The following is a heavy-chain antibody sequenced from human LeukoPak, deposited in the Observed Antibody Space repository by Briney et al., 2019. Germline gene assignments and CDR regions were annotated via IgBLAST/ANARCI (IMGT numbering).Heavy chain of an antibody. Sequence: GGSLRLSCAASGITVSSNYMSWVRQAPGKGLEWVSVTYSGGSTYYADSVKGRFTISRDNSKNTLFLQMNSLRAEDTAVYYCVRFPWQQLVADPSWGQGTLVTVSS. CDR2: TYSGGST. J-gene: IGHJ5*02. CDR1: GITVSSNY. D-gene: IGHD6-13*01. V-gene: IGHV3-66*01. CDR3: VRFPWQQLVADPS.